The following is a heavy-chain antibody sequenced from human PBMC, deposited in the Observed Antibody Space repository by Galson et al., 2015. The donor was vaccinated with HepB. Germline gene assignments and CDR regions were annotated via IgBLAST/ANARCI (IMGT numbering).Heavy chain of an antibody. D-gene: IGHD4-23*01. J-gene: IGHJ4*02. Sequence: SLRLSCAASGFTFRIYFMNWVRQAPGKGLEWVSGMSGSGTGTSYADSVKGRFTISRDNSKNTLYLQMNSQRAEDTAVYYCARYACGNNCSARRFDYWAREPWSPSPQ. CDR1: GFTFRIYF. CDR2: MSGSGTGT. CDR3: ARYACGNNCSARRFDY. V-gene: IGHV3-23*01.